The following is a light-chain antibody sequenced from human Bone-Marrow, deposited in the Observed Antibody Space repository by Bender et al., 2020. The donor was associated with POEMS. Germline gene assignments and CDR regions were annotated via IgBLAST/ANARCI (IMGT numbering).Light chain of an antibody. CDR3: MIWHSSAWV. CDR1: SDISVATYR. CDR2: YKSDSDK. J-gene: IGLJ3*02. Sequence: QAVLTQPSSLSASPGASASLTCTLRSDISVATYRIYWYQQKSGSPPQYLLRYKSDSDKQQGSGVPSRFSGSKDASANAGIFLISGLQSGDEADYYCMIWHSSAWVFGGGTKLTVL. V-gene: IGLV5-45*03.